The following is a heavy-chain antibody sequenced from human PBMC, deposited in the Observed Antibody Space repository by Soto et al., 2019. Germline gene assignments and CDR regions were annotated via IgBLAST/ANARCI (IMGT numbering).Heavy chain of an antibody. D-gene: IGHD3-9*01. CDR1: GYTFTSYA. J-gene: IGHJ5*02. CDR2: INAGNGNT. V-gene: IGHV1-3*01. Sequence: ASVKVSCKASGYTFTSYAMHWVRQAPGQRLEWMGWINAGNGNTKYSQKFQGRVTITRDTSASTAYMELSSLRSEDTAVYYCAKGRHILTGYYRSSYNWFDPWGQGTLVTVSS. CDR3: AKGRHILTGYYRSSYNWFDP.